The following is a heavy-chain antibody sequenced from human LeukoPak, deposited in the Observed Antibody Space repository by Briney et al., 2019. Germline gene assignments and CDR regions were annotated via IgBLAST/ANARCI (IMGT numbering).Heavy chain of an antibody. CDR2: ISYDGSNK. V-gene: IGHV3-30*18. CDR3: AKDGSVRGPRVGAYDY. Sequence: GGSLRLSCAASGFTFSSYGMHWVRQAPGKGLEWVAVISYDGSNKYYADSVKGRFTISRDNSKNTLYLQMNSLRAEDTAVYYCAKDGSVRGPRVGAYDYWGQGTLVTDSS. J-gene: IGHJ4*02. D-gene: IGHD1-26*01. CDR1: GFTFSSYG.